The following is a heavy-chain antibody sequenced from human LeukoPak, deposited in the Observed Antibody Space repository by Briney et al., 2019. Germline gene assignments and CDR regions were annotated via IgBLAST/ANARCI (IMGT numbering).Heavy chain of an antibody. V-gene: IGHV1-8*01. CDR1: GYTFTSYD. J-gene: IGHJ4*02. CDR3: ARTSDSGSYLDYYFDY. CDR2: MNPNSGNT. D-gene: IGHD1-26*01. Sequence: ASVKVSCKASGYTFTSYDINWVGQATGQGLEWMGWMNPNSGNTGYAQKFQGRVTMTRNTSISTAYMELSSLRSEDTAVYYCARTSDSGSYLDYYFDYWGQGTLVTVSS.